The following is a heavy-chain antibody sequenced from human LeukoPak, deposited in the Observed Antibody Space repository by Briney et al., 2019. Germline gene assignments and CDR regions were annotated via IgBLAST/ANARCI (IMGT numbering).Heavy chain of an antibody. J-gene: IGHJ5*02. CDR3: ASALRTSGWYGYNWLDP. V-gene: IGHV6-1*01. CDR1: GDSVSSNSAA. CDR2: TYYRSKWYN. D-gene: IGHD6-19*01. Sequence: SQNLSLNCAISGDSVSSNSAAWNWIRQSPSRGLEWLGRTYYRSKWYNDYAISVKSRITINPDTSKNQFSLQLNSVTPEDTAVYYCASALRTSGWYGYNWLDPWGQGTLVTVSS.